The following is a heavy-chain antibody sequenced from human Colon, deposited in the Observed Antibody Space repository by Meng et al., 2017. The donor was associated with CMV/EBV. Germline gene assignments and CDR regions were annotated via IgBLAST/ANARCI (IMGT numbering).Heavy chain of an antibody. D-gene: IGHD2-8*02. CDR1: GFTFSSYE. CDR3: AKIRKGGYCSGGSCFDT. Sequence: GGSLRLSCAASGFTFSSYEMNWVRLAPGKGLEWLAYCSINGGTTHHADSVRGRFTVSRDNAKNSLYLQMDNLRAEDTGIYFCAKIRKGGYCSGGSCFDTWGQGTQVTVSS. CDR2: CSINGGTT. V-gene: IGHV3-48*03. J-gene: IGHJ5*02.